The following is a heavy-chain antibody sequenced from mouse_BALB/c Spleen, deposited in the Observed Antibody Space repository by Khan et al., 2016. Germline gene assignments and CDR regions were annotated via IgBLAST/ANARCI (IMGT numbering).Heavy chain of an antibody. V-gene: IGHV9-2-1*01. J-gene: IGHJ3*01. CDR1: GYTLTDYS. Sequence: QTQLVQSGPELKKPGETVKISCKASGYTLTDYSMHWVKQAPGKGLKWMGWINTETGEPTYAEDFKGRCAFSLETSASTAYLQINNVKNEDTATYFCASGWLLWGQGTLVTVSA. D-gene: IGHD2-3*01. CDR3: ASGWLL. CDR2: INTETGEP.